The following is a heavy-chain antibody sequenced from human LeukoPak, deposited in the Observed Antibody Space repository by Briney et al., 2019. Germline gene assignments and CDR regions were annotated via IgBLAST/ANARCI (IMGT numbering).Heavy chain of an antibody. Sequence: SETLSPICTVSGYSISRGFYWGWIRQPPGKGLEWIGSIYHSGSTHYNSSLKSRVTISVDTSKNQLSLNLSSVTAADTAVYYCARGVGLTQGGAFDYWGQGTLVTVSS. J-gene: IGHJ4*02. CDR2: IYHSGST. CDR1: GYSISRGFY. D-gene: IGHD3-16*01. V-gene: IGHV4-38-2*02. CDR3: ARGVGLTQGGAFDY.